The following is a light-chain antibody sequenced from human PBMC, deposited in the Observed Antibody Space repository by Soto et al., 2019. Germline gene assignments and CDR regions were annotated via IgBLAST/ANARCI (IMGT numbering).Light chain of an antibody. J-gene: IGKJ1*01. V-gene: IGKV3-11*01. CDR3: QQRSNLPWT. Sequence: DILFTQSPATLSFSPGQRATLSCRASQRISGYLAWYQQKPGQAPRLLIYDASNRATGIPVRFSGSGSGTDYTLTVSSLEPEAFAVYYCQQRSNLPWTLGQGTKVDIK. CDR2: DAS. CDR1: QRISGY.